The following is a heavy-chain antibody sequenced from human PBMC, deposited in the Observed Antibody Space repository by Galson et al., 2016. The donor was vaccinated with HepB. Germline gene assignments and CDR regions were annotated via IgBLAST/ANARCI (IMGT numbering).Heavy chain of an antibody. D-gene: IGHD5-12*01. V-gene: IGHV1-46*03. Sequence: SVKVSCKASGYSFTGYYMHWARQAPGQGPEWMGMINPSGGSTTYTQKFLGRVTMTRDMSTSTVYMELRSLRSEDTAVYYCARVKWLRSPFDMWGQGTMVTVSS. CDR1: GYSFTGYY. CDR3: ARVKWLRSPFDM. CDR2: INPSGGST. J-gene: IGHJ3*02.